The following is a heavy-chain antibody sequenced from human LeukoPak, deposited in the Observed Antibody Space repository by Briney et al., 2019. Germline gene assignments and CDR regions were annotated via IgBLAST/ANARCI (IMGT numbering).Heavy chain of an antibody. J-gene: IGHJ4*02. Sequence: SETLSLTCAVYGGSLSGFYWSWIRQSPGKGLEWIGEINHSGSTNYNPSLKSRVTISVDTSKNQFSLKLSSVTAADTAVYYCARSYSSSWRGDYGGQGTLVTVSS. CDR2: INHSGST. D-gene: IGHD6-6*01. V-gene: IGHV4-34*01. CDR3: ARSYSSSWRGDY. CDR1: GGSLSGFY.